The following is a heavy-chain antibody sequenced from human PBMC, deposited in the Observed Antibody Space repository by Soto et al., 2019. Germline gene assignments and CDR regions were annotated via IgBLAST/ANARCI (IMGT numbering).Heavy chain of an antibody. V-gene: IGHV3-23*01. J-gene: IGHJ4*02. CDR1: GFTFSSYA. Sequence: PGGSLRLSCAASGFTFSSYAMSWVRRAPGKGLEWVSAISGSGGSTYYADSVKGRFTISRDNSKNTLYLQMNSLRAEDTAVYYCANAPFEYGPFDYWGQGTLVTVSS. CDR3: ANAPFEYGPFDY. CDR2: ISGSGGST. D-gene: IGHD3-10*01.